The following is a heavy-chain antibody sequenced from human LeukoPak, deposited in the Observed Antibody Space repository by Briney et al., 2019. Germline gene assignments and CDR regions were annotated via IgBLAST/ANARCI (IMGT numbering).Heavy chain of an antibody. D-gene: IGHD2-15*01. CDR1: GGTFSSFT. Sequence: SVKVSCKASGGTFSSFTISWVRQAPGQGLEWMGSIIPQFGTPNYAQKLQGRLTISTDESTNTVYMELSSLRSEDTAVYYCASLPAIGYCSGGSCFLVDSWGQGSLVTASS. CDR3: ASLPAIGYCSGGSCFLVDS. V-gene: IGHV1-69*05. CDR2: IIPQFGTP. J-gene: IGHJ4*02.